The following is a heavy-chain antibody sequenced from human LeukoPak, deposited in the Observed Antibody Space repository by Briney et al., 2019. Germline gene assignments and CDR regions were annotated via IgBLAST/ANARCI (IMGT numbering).Heavy chain of an antibody. CDR1: GYNFIRYG. J-gene: IGHJ6*02. D-gene: IGHD3-16*01. Sequence: ASVKVSCKTSGYNFIRYGITWVRQAPGQGLEWMGWISAYNGNTNYAQKLQGRVTMTTDTSTSTAYMELRSLRSGDTAMYYCARVGGPYNDGYYYGMDVWGQGTTVTVSS. CDR2: ISAYNGNT. V-gene: IGHV1-18*01. CDR3: ARVGGPYNDGYYYGMDV.